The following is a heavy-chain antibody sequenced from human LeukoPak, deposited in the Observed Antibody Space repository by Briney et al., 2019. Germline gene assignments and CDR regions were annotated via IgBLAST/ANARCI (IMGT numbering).Heavy chain of an antibody. CDR1: GFTFSNAW. D-gene: IGHD5-12*01. V-gene: IGHV3-23*01. CDR2: SGTSGST. CDR3: TKDGRYRLSYFDY. Sequence: GGSLRLSCAASGFTFSNAWMSWVRQAPGKGLEWVSGSGTSGSTYYADSVKGRFTISRDNSKNTLYLQMNSLRAEDTAVYYCTKDGRYRLSYFDYWGQGTLVTVSS. J-gene: IGHJ4*02.